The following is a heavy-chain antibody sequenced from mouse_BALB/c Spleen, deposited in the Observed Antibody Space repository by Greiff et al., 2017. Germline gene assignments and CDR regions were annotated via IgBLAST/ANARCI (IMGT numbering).Heavy chain of an antibody. D-gene: IGHD1-1*01. CDR3: AREITTVGGDY. V-gene: IGHV1-69*01. Sequence: VKLQQPGAELVMPGASVKMSCKASGYTFTDYWMHWVKQRPGQGLEWIGAIDTSDSYTSYNQKFKGKATLTVDESSSTAYMQLSSLTSEDSAVYYCAREITTVGGDYWGQGTTLTVSS. CDR1: GYTFTDYW. CDR2: IDTSDSYT. J-gene: IGHJ2*01.